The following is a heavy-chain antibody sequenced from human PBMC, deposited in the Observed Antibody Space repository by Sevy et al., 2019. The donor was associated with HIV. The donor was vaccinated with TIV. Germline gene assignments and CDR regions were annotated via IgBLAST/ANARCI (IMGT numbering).Heavy chain of an antibody. CDR1: GYTFTGYY. J-gene: IGHJ4*02. CDR2: INPNSGGT. V-gene: IGHV1-2*02. CDR3: TSSAAEAKNFYCGGDCYRDY. D-gene: IGHD2-21*02. Sequence: ASVKVSCKASGYTFTGYYLHWVRQAPGQGLEWMGWINPNSGGTNYAPKFQGRVTMTRDTSISTASMELSRLRSDDTAVYYCTSSAAEAKNFYCGGDCYRDYWGQGTLVTVSS.